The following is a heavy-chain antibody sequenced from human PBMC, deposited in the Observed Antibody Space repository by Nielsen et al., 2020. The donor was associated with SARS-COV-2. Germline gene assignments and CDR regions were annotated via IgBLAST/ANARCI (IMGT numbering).Heavy chain of an antibody. CDR3: VANGYGIY. J-gene: IGHJ4*02. V-gene: IGHV1-18*01. CDR2: VSAFTGNT. D-gene: IGHD5-18*01. CDR1: GFTFARYG. Sequence: ASVKVSCKASGFTFARYGVSWVRQAPGQGLEWVGWVSAFTGNTKYGQKVQGRVTMTIDTSTSTAYMDLRSLTSDDTAVYYCVANGYGIYWGQGTLVAVSS.